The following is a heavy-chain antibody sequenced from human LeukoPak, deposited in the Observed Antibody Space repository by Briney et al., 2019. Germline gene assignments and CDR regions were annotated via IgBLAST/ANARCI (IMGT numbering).Heavy chain of an antibody. CDR3: ARASPGIAAAGYFDY. J-gene: IGHJ4*02. Sequence: PGRSLRLSCAASGFTFSGYAMHWVRQAPGKGLEWVAVISYDGSNKYYADSVKGRFTISRDNSKNTLYLQMNSLRAEDTAVYYCARASPGIAAAGYFDYWGQGTLVTVSS. D-gene: IGHD6-13*01. CDR1: GFTFSGYA. CDR2: ISYDGSNK. V-gene: IGHV3-30-3*01.